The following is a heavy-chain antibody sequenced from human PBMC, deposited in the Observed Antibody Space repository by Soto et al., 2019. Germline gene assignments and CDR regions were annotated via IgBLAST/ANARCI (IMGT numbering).Heavy chain of an antibody. CDR2: IDSGDGTT. J-gene: IGHJ4*02. V-gene: IGHV3-11*01. Sequence: GGSLTLSCTGSGFDFGDYYMSWIRQAPGQGLEWVSYIDSGDGTTYYTDSVKGRFTISRDNAKKTVYLQMSSLRVEDTALYYCVRPYYSSSWFPFDLWGQGTLVTVSS. CDR3: VRPYYSSSWFPFDL. CDR1: GFDFGDYY. D-gene: IGHD6-13*01.